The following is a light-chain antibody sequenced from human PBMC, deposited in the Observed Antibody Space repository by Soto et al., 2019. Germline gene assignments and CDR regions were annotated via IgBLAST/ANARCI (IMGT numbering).Light chain of an antibody. J-gene: IGKJ1*01. CDR2: DAS. CDR3: QQYNNYLWT. V-gene: IGKV1-5*01. CDR1: QSISDY. Sequence: DIQMNQSPSTLSASVGDRVIITCRASQSISDYLAWYQQKPGKAPKLLIYDASNLESGVPSRFSGSGSGTEFSLTISSLEPDDFATYYCQQYNNYLWTFGQGTKVDIK.